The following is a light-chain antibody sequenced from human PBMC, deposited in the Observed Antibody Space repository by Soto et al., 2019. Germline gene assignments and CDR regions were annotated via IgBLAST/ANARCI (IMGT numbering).Light chain of an antibody. V-gene: IGKV1-5*01. J-gene: IGKJ1*01. CDR3: QQYKSYSLT. Sequence: DIQMTQSPSTLSASVGDRVTITCRASQSIGDWLAWYQQKPGTAPKLLIYDASSLESGVPSRFSGSGSGTEFTLTITGLQPDDFAAYYCQQYKSYSLTFGQGTKVEI. CDR2: DAS. CDR1: QSIGDW.